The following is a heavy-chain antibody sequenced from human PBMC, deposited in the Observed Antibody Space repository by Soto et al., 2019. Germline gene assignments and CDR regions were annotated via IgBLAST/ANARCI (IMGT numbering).Heavy chain of an antibody. Sequence: GASVKVTCTASGYSFINYGISWVRQAPGQGVEWMGWISAYNGNTNSAQKLQGRVTMTTDTSTSTAYMELRSLRSDDTAVYYCARDRGGSGSSDWFDPWGQGTLVTVSS. CDR3: ARDRGGSGSSDWFDP. CDR1: GYSFINYG. D-gene: IGHD6-6*01. J-gene: IGHJ5*02. V-gene: IGHV1-18*01. CDR2: ISAYNGNT.